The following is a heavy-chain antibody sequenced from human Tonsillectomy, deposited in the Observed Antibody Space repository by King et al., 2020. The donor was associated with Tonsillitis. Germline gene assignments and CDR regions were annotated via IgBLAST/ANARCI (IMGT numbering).Heavy chain of an antibody. CDR3: ARADYDFLTGFYYDY. D-gene: IGHD3-9*01. CDR1: GGSVNSYY. Sequence: VQLQESGPGLVKPSETLSLTCTVSGGSVNSYYWSWIRQPQGKGLEWIGYVDYTGSTNYNPSLKSRVTISVDTSKNQFSLKLNSVTAADTAVYYCARADYDFLTGFYYDYWGQGTLVTVSS. J-gene: IGHJ4*02. V-gene: IGHV4-59*02. CDR2: VDYTGST.